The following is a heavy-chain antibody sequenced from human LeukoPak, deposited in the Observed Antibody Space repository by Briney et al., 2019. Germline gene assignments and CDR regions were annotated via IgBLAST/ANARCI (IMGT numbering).Heavy chain of an antibody. V-gene: IGHV3-30*02. D-gene: IGHD3-22*01. CDR1: GFTFSSYG. J-gene: IGHJ3*02. CDR3: AAYYYDSSGYFRAFDI. Sequence: RGSLRLSCAASGFTFSSYGMHWVRQAPGKGLEWVAFIRYDGSNKYYADSVKGRFTISRDNSKNTLYLQMNSLGAEDTAVYYCAAYYYDSSGYFRAFDIWGQGTMVTVSS. CDR2: IRYDGSNK.